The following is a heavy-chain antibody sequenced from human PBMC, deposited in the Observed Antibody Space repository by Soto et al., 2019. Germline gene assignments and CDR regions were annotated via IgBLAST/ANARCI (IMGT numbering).Heavy chain of an antibody. CDR2: IYYRGKT. D-gene: IGHD3-16*01. V-gene: IGHV4-30-4*01. CDR3: AGQPTAGSFYDLGSYYYYYGMDV. J-gene: IGHJ6*02. Sequence: SETLSLTCTVTGGSISSGDYYWNWIRKPPGKGLEWIGNIYYRGKTDCNKSLKSRDTISVDTSKKQLSMNLRSVTAEETTEKYCAGQPTAGSFYDLGSYYYYYGMDVWGQGTTVT. CDR1: GGSISSGDYY.